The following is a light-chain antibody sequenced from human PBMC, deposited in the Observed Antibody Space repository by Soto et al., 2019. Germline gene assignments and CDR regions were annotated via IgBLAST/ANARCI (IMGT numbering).Light chain of an antibody. J-gene: IGKJ1*01. CDR1: QRISSW. CDR2: QAS. V-gene: IGKV1-5*03. CDR3: QQYNSYSWT. Sequence: DIQMTQSPSTLSASVGDRVTITCRASQRISSWLAWYQQKPGKAPKLLLYQASSLESGAPTRFSGGGSGTEFTLTSSSLQPDDFASYYCQQYNSYSWTFGQGTKVEIK.